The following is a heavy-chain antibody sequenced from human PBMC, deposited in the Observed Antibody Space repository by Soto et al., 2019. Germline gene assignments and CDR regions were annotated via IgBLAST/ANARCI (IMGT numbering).Heavy chain of an antibody. CDR3: ASFYCISTSCYAGYYYYGMDV. CDR2: ISSSSSTI. J-gene: IGHJ6*02. V-gene: IGHV3-48*02. CDR1: GFTFSNYS. D-gene: IGHD2-2*01. Sequence: EESLRRSCAASGFTFSNYSMNWLRQAPGQGLEWVSYISSSSSTIYYADYVKGRFTISRDTAKNSLYLQMNSLRDEDTAVYYCASFYCISTSCYAGYYYYGMDVWGQGT.